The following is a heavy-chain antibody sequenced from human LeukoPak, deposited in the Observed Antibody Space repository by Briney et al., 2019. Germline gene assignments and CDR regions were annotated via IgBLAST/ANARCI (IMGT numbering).Heavy chain of an antibody. J-gene: IGHJ6*02. CDR1: GGSISSYY. CDR3: ARELPSYYYGSGIYYYGMDV. V-gene: IGHV4-4*09. CDR2: IYTSGST. Sequence: PSETLSLTCTVSGGSISSYYWSWIRQPPGKGLEWIGYIYTSGSTNYNPSLKSRVTISVDTSKNQFSLKLSSVTAADTAVYYCARELPSYYYGSGIYYYGMDVWGQGTTVTVSS. D-gene: IGHD3-10*01.